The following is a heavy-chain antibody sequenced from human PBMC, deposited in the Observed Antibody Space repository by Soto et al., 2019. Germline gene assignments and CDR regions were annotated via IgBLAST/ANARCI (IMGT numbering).Heavy chain of an antibody. CDR1: GTSISSYY. J-gene: IGHJ4*02. V-gene: IGHV4-59*01. D-gene: IGHD2-8*01. CDR3: ARYNSYAIDY. CDR2: IHYSGTT. Sequence: SETLSLTCTVSGTSISSYYWSWIRQPPGKGLEWIANIHYSGTTNYNPSLASRVTLSVDTFKNQFSLKMTSVTAADRAMYFCARYNSYAIDYWGRGTLVTVSS.